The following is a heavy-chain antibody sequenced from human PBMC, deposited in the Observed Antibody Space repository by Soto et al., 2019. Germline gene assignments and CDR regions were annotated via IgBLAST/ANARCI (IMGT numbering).Heavy chain of an antibody. V-gene: IGHV1-2*02. CDR2: INPDSGRT. Sequence: QVQLVQSGPEVGKPGASVKVSCKASGYTFTGYYLHWVRQAPGQGLEWMGYINPDSGRTRYAQKFQGTVTMTRDTSISTAYLELSSLKYDDSAIFYCALSFSHTTIDVWGQGTTVIVSS. CDR1: GYTFTGYY. CDR3: ALSFSHTTIDV. D-gene: IGHD2-2*01. J-gene: IGHJ6*01.